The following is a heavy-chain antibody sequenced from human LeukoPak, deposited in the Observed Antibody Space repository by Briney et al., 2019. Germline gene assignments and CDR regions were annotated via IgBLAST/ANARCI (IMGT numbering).Heavy chain of an antibody. Sequence: PGQSLRLSCAAPGFTFSSIAMHWVRQAPGKGLEWVAVISYDGSTTYYADSVKGRFTISRDNAKNSLFLRMSSLRVEDTAVYYCARPRTAWSSHWYFEIWGRGTLVTVSS. CDR1: GFTFSSIA. V-gene: IGHV3-30-3*01. CDR2: ISYDGSTT. J-gene: IGHJ2*01. D-gene: IGHD1-1*01. CDR3: ARPRTAWSSHWYFEI.